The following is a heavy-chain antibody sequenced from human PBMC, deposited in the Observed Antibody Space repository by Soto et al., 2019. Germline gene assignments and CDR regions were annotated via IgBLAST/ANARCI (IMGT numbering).Heavy chain of an antibody. Sequence: EVQLVESGGGLVQPGGSLRLSCAASGFIVSSNYMSWVRQAPGKGLEWVSVIYTSGSTYYADSVKGRFTISRDNSKNIVYLQMHSLSAEDTAVYYCARGAGALDVWGQGTLVTVS. CDR1: GFIVSSNY. J-gene: IGHJ3*01. CDR2: IYTSGST. CDR3: ARGAGALDV. V-gene: IGHV3-66*01. D-gene: IGHD3-10*01.